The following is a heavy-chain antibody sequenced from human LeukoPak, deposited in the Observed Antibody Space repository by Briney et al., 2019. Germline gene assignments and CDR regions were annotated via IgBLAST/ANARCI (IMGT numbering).Heavy chain of an antibody. CDR3: AKVYLGATIDTYFDY. Sequence: PGGSLRLSCAASGFTFSSYGMHWVRQAPGKGLEWVAVISYDGSNKYYADSVKGRFTISRDNSKNTLYLQMNSLRAEDTAVYYCAKVYLGATIDTYFDYWGQGTLVTVSS. CDR1: GFTFSSYG. CDR2: ISYDGSNK. D-gene: IGHD1-26*01. V-gene: IGHV3-30*18. J-gene: IGHJ4*02.